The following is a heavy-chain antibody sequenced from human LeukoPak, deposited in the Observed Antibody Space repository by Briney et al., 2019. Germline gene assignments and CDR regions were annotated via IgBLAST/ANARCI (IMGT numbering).Heavy chain of an antibody. J-gene: IGHJ4*02. CDR2: IYHSGST. D-gene: IGHD2-21*01. V-gene: IGHV4-4*02. Sequence: SETLSLTCAVSGGSISSSNWWSWVRQPPGKGLEWIGEIYHSGSTNYNPSLKSRVTISVDTSKNQFSLKLSSVTAADTAVYYCARKRLRRGYYFDYWGQGTLVTVSS. CDR1: GGSISSSNW. CDR3: ARKRLRRGYYFDY.